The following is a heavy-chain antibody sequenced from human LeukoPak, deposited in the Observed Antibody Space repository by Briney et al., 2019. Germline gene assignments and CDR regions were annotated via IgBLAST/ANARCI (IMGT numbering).Heavy chain of an antibody. J-gene: IGHJ6*02. D-gene: IGHD6-13*01. V-gene: IGHV4-39*07. Sequence: SETLSLTCTVSGGSISSSSYYWGWIRQPPGKGLEWIGSIYYSGSTYYNPSLKGRVTISVDTSKNQFSLKLSSVTAADTAVYYCARDLSPGSWPYYYYGMDVWGQGTTVTVSS. CDR3: ARDLSPGSWPYYYYGMDV. CDR2: IYYSGST. CDR1: GGSISSSSYY.